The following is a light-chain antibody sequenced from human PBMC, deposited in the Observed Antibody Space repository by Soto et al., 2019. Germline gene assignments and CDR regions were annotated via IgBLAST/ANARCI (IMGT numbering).Light chain of an antibody. Sequence: VLTQSPGTLSLSPGERATRSCRASQSVSTYLAWYQQKPGQAPRLLIYGASNRATGIPARFSGSGSGTEFTLTISSLQSEDFALYYCPQYNYLPHTFGQGTKVDIK. CDR2: GAS. J-gene: IGKJ1*01. CDR3: PQYNYLPHT. V-gene: IGKV3D-15*01. CDR1: QSVSTY.